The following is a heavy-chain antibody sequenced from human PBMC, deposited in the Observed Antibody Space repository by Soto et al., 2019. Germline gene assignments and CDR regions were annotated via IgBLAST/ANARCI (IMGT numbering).Heavy chain of an antibody. CDR2: IIPILGIA. CDR1: GGTFSSYT. Sequence: QVQLVQSGAEVKKPGSSVKVYCKASGGTFSSYTISWVRQAPGQGLEWMGRIIPILGIANYAQKFQGRVTITADKSTSTAYMELSSLRSEDTAVYYCARDSYYDSSGYYVSGGDRGQGTLVTVSS. J-gene: IGHJ4*02. CDR3: ARDSYYDSSGYYVSGGD. V-gene: IGHV1-69*08. D-gene: IGHD3-22*01.